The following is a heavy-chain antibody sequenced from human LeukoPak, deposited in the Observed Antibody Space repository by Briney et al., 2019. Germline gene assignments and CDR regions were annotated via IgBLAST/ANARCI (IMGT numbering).Heavy chain of an antibody. D-gene: IGHD6-19*01. CDR2: IYGGDSET. J-gene: IGHJ4*02. CDR1: GYRYSDYW. V-gene: IGHV5-51*01. Sequence: GESLQISCQGSGYRYSDYWIGWVRQMPGKGLEWMGIIYGGDSETRYSPSLQGQVTISADKSINTAYLQWSSLKASDTAMYYCARTTTYSSGWYGAYWGQGTLVTVSS. CDR3: ARTTTYSSGWYGAY.